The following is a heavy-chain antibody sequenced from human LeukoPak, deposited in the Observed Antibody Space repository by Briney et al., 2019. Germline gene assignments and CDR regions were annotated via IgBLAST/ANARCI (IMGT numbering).Heavy chain of an antibody. CDR2: ISAYNGNT. D-gene: IGHD3-10*01. V-gene: IGHV1-18*01. Sequence: ASVKVSCKASGYTFTSYGISWVRQALGQGLEWMGWISAYNGNTNYAQKLQGRVTMTTDTSTSTAYMELRSLRSDDTAVYYCARDRMWFGELSLDYWGQGTLVTVSS. CDR3: ARDRMWFGELSLDY. J-gene: IGHJ4*02. CDR1: GYTFTSYG.